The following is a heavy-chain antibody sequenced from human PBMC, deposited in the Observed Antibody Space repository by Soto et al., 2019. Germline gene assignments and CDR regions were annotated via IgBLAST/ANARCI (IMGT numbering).Heavy chain of an antibody. D-gene: IGHD3-16*01. CDR3: ARDPWAADY. Sequence: GGSLRLSCAASGFTVSTKYMSRVRQAPGRGLEWVSVIYSGGSTFYADSVRGRFTISRDNSKNTVSLQMNSLRAEDTAVYYCARDPWAADYWGQGTLVTVSS. CDR1: GFTVSTKY. CDR2: IYSGGST. J-gene: IGHJ4*02. V-gene: IGHV3-66*01.